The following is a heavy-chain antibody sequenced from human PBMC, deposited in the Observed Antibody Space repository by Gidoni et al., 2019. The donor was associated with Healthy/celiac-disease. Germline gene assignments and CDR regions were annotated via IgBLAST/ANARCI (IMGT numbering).Heavy chain of an antibody. CDR1: GGTFSSYA. D-gene: IGHD3-10*01. V-gene: IGHV1-69*06. CDR2: IIPILGTA. J-gene: IGHJ4*02. Sequence: QVQLVQSGAEVKKPGSSVKVSCKASGGTFSSYAISGVRQAPGQGLEWMGGIIPILGTAKYAQKFQGRVTITADKSTSTAYMELSSLRSEDTAVYYCAAGGSVGGLFDYWGQGTLVTVSS. CDR3: AAGGSVGGLFDY.